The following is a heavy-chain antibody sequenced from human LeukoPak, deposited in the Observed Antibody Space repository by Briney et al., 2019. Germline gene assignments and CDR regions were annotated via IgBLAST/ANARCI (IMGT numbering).Heavy chain of an antibody. CDR2: INHSGST. D-gene: IGHD6-13*01. CDR3: ARGIAAAGRRFDY. J-gene: IGHJ4*02. Sequence: PSETLSLTCTVSGGSISSGGYYWSWIRQPPGKGLEWIGEINHSGSTNYNPSLKSRVTISVDTSKNQFSLKLSSVTAADTAVYYCARGIAAAGRRFDYWGQGTLVTVSS. CDR1: GGSISSGGYY. V-gene: IGHV4-34*01.